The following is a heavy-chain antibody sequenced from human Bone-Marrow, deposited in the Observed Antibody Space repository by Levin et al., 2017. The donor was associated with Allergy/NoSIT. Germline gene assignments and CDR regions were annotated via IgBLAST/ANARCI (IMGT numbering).Heavy chain of an antibody. CDR3: ARGFMITFGGVIVMGGMDV. Sequence: ISCKASGYTFTSYDINWVRQATGQGLEWMGWMNPNSGNTGYAQKFQGRVTMTRNTSISTAYMELSSLRSEDTAVYYCARGFMITFGGVIVMGGMDVWGQGTTVTVSS. J-gene: IGHJ6*02. CDR1: GYTFTSYD. D-gene: IGHD3-16*02. CDR2: MNPNSGNT. V-gene: IGHV1-8*01.